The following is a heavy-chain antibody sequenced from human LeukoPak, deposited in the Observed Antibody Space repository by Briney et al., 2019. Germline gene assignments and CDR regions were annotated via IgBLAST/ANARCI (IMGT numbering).Heavy chain of an antibody. V-gene: IGHV3-20*04. Sequence: GGSLRLSCEASGFTFDDYDMSWVRQLPGKGLEWVSGINRNGDSTDYAGSVKGRFTISRDNAKNSHFLQMNSLRVEDTALYYCARGFRNGPFDCWGQGILVTVSS. CDR2: INRNGDST. CDR1: GFTFDDYD. CDR3: ARGFRNGPFDC. D-gene: IGHD2-8*01. J-gene: IGHJ4*02.